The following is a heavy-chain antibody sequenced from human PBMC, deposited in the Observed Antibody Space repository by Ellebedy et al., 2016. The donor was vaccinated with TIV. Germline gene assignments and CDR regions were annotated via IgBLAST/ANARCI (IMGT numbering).Heavy chain of an antibody. D-gene: IGHD3-22*01. V-gene: IGHV4-39*07. CDR2: IHDRGTT. CDR1: GDSITSSTYL. J-gene: IGHJ4*02. CDR3: AREVDDSSGRTRRHFDY. Sequence: MPLETLSLTCTVSGDSITSSTYLWGWIRQPPGKGLDWIATIHDRGTTHYNPSLKSRVTISVDTSKGQFSLKLSSVTAADTAIYYCAREVDDSSGRTRRHFDYWGRGTLVTVSS.